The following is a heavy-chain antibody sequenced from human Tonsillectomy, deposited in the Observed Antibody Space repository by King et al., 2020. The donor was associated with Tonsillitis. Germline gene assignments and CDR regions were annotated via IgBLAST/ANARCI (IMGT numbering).Heavy chain of an antibody. J-gene: IGHJ4*02. V-gene: IGHV3-21*01. CDR1: GFTFSSYS. CDR3: ARGGYSYGPDY. D-gene: IGHD5-18*01. Sequence: QLVQSGGGLVKPGGSLRLSCAASGFTFSSYSMNWVRQAPGKGLEGVSSISSSSIYIYFADSVKGRFTISRDNAKNSLYLQMNSLRAEDTAVYYCARGGYSYGPDYWGQGTLVTVSS. CDR2: ISSSSIYI.